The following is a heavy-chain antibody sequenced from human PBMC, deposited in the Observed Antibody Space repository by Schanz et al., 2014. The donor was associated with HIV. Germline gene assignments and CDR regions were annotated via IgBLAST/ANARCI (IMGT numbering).Heavy chain of an antibody. CDR1: GFTFSNFA. V-gene: IGHV3-23*04. CDR3: AKPEYDSSGNSQSHFDY. D-gene: IGHD3-22*01. Sequence: VQLVESGGGVVQPGRSLRLSCAASGFTFSNFAMSWVRQDPGRGLEWVSAISTGGERTFYADSVKGRFTISRDNSKNTLYLQMTTLRTEDTAVYYCAKPEYDSSGNSQSHFDYWGQGTLVTVSS. J-gene: IGHJ4*02. CDR2: ISTGGERT.